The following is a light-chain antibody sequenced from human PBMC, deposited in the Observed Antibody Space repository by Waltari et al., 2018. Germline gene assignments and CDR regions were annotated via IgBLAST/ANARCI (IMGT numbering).Light chain of an antibody. CDR2: KND. CDR1: HSNIGGDY. J-gene: IGLJ2*01. CDR3: AAWDASLRAVI. Sequence: QSVLIQPPSASGAPGQRVTISCSGSHSNIGGDYVAWCQQLPGTAPKALIYKNDQRPSGVPDRFSGSKSGTSASLTISGLRSEDEGDYYCAAWDASLRAVIFGGGTKLTVL. V-gene: IGLV1-47*01.